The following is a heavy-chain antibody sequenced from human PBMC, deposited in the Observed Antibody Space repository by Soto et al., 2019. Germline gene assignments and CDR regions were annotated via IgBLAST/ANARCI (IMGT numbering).Heavy chain of an antibody. Sequence: QVQLVESGGGVVQPGRSLRLSCAASGFTFSSYAMHWVRQAPGKGLEWVAVISYDGSNKYYADSVKGRFTISRDNSKNTLYLQMNSLRAEDTAVYYCARDRIAAAGTTDYGMDVW. CDR2: ISYDGSNK. D-gene: IGHD6-13*01. V-gene: IGHV3-30-3*01. CDR3: ARDRIAAAGTTDYGMDV. J-gene: IGHJ6*01. CDR1: GFTFSSYA.